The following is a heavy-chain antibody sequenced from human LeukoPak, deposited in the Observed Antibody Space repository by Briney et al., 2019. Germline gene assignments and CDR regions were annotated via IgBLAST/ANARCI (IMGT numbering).Heavy chain of an antibody. J-gene: IGHJ4*02. D-gene: IGHD3-22*01. CDR3: ARATYFYDSSGYKGDPPNDY. V-gene: IGHV1-2*02. Sequence: ASVKVSCKASGYTFTGYYMHWVRQAPGQGLEWMGWINPNSGGTNYAQKFQGRVTMTRDTSISTAYMELRRLTSDDTAVYYCARATYFYDSSGYKGDPPNDYWGQGTLVTVSS. CDR2: INPNSGGT. CDR1: GYTFTGYY.